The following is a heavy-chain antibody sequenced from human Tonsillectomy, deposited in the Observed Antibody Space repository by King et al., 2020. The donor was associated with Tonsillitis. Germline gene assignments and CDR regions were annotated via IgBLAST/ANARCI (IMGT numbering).Heavy chain of an antibody. CDR2: IYYSGST. CDR3: ARKQEGTWRTFDI. D-gene: IGHD3-3*01. CDR1: GDSISSYY. V-gene: IGHV4-59*01. Sequence: LPLQESGPGLVRPSETLSLTCTVSGDSISSYYWSWIRQSPEKGLEWIANIYYSGSTKYNPSLKSRVTISVDTSKSQFSLKLSSVTAADTAVYYCARKQEGTWRTFDIWGQGTKVTVSS. J-gene: IGHJ3*02.